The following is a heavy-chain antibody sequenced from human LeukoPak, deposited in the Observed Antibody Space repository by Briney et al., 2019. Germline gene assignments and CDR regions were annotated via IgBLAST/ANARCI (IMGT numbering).Heavy chain of an antibody. CDR3: ARDPLYHDSSGYLFDY. Sequence: ASVKVSCKASGYTFTGHYMHWVRQAPGQGLEWMGRINPNSGGTNYAQKFQGRVTMARDTSISTAYMELSRLRSDDTAVYYCARDPLYHDSSGYLFDYWGQGTLVTVSS. CDR2: INPNSGGT. CDR1: GYTFTGHY. V-gene: IGHV1-2*06. D-gene: IGHD3-22*01. J-gene: IGHJ4*02.